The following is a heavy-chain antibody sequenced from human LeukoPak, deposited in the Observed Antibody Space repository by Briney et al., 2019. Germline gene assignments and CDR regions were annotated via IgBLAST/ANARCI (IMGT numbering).Heavy chain of an antibody. CDR3: ARVNGSGISFGQNYYFDY. J-gene: IGHJ4*02. CDR1: GGSMSSGGYS. Sequence: SETLSLTCAVSGGSMSSGGYSWSWIRQPPGKGLEWIGYIYHSGSTYYNPSLKSRVTISVDRSKNQFSLKLSSVTAADTAVYYCARVNGSGISFGQNYYFDYWGQGTLVTVSS. V-gene: IGHV4-30-2*01. D-gene: IGHD3-10*01. CDR2: IYHSGST.